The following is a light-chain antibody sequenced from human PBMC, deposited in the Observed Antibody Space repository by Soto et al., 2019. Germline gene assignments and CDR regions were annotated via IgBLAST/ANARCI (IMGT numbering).Light chain of an antibody. J-gene: IGKJ5*01. Sequence: DIVMTQSPDSLAVSLGERATINCKSSQSVLYSSNNKNYLAWYQQKPGQPPKLLIYWASTRESGVPDRFGGSGSGTDFTLTISSLQAEDVAVYYCQQYYTGIAFGQGTRLEIK. CDR3: QQYYTGIA. V-gene: IGKV4-1*01. CDR1: QSVLYSSNNKNY. CDR2: WAS.